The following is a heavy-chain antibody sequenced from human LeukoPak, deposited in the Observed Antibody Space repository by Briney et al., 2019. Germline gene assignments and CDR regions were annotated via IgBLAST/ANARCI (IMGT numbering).Heavy chain of an antibody. V-gene: IGHV4-39*07. CDR1: GDSISSSSYF. Sequence: SSETLSLTCTVSGDSISSSSYFWGWIRQPPGKGLEWIASIYYSGSTNYNPSLKSRVTISVDTSKNQFSLKLSSVTAADTAVYYCARGYGTEQQLVKWGQGTLVTVSS. J-gene: IGHJ4*02. D-gene: IGHD6-13*01. CDR2: IYYSGST. CDR3: ARGYGTEQQLVK.